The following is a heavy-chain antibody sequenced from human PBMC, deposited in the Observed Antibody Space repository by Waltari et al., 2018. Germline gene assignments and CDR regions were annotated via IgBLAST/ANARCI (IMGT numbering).Heavy chain of an antibody. CDR2: VHGSGRT. J-gene: IGHJ4*01. CDR3: ARDRGRGIYLDS. Sequence: WWCGVRQCPVKGLDGFGQVHGSGRTNYNPSLASRVTISIDTSNNQFSLKIPFPTAADTAMYYCARDRGRGIYLDSWGQGTLVTVSP. V-gene: IGHV4-4*02. D-gene: IGHD2-15*01. CDR1: W.